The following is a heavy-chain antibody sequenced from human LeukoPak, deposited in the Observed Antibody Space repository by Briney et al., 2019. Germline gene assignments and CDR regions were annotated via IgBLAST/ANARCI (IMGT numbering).Heavy chain of an antibody. Sequence: SEALSLSCTVSGGSISSYYWSWNRQPPGKGLEWIGYIYYSGSTNYNPSLKSRVTISVDTSKNQFSLKLSSVTAADTAVYYCATLDYGDYVLDYWGQGTLVTVSS. D-gene: IGHD4-17*01. V-gene: IGHV4-59*01. CDR2: IYYSGST. CDR3: ATLDYGDYVLDY. J-gene: IGHJ4*02. CDR1: GGSISSYY.